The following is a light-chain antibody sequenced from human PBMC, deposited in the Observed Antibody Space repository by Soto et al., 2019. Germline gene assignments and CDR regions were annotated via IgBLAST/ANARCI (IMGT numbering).Light chain of an antibody. CDR2: EGS. CDR3: CSYAGSSSVV. Sequence: QSVLTQPASVSGSPGQSITISCTGTSSDVGSYNLVSWYQQHPGKAPKLMIYEGSKRPSGVSNRFSGSKSGNTASLTISGLEVEDGVDYYCCSYAGSSSVVFGGGPKPTVL. CDR1: SSDVGSYNL. J-gene: IGLJ2*01. V-gene: IGLV2-23*01.